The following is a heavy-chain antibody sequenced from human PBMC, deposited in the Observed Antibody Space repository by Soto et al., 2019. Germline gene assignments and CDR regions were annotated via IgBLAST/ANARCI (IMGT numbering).Heavy chain of an antibody. CDR3: ARTLASAGTDF. D-gene: IGHD6-13*01. J-gene: IGHJ4*02. CDR1: GFTFTGYS. CDR2: INLSGGNT. Sequence: QVQLVQSGAEVKKPGASVKVSCEASGFTFTGYSMHWVRQAPGQGLEWMGVINLSGGNTNFAQKFQGRVTMTRDTSTSTVYMELSSLGSEDTAMYYCARTLASAGTDFWGQGTLVTVSS. V-gene: IGHV1-46*01.